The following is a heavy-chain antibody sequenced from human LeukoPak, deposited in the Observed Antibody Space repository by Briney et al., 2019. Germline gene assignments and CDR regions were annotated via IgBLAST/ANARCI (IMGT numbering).Heavy chain of an antibody. CDR1: GFTFSSYA. D-gene: IGHD3-22*01. J-gene: IGHJ4*02. CDR2: ISYDGSNK. CDR3: ARNYYDSSGYYYSLGY. Sequence: GRSLRLSCAASGFTFSSYAMHGVRQAPGKGLEWVAVISYDGSNKYYADFVKGRFTISRDNSKNTLYLQMNSLRAEDTAVYYCARNYYDSSGYYYSLGYWGRGNLVSVSS. V-gene: IGHV3-30-3*01.